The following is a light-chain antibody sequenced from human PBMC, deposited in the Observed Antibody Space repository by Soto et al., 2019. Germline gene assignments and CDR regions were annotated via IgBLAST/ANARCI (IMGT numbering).Light chain of an antibody. J-gene: IGLJ1*01. Sequence: QSALTQPASVSGSPGQSITISCTGTSSDVGAYKFVSWLQQHPGKAPKLIIYEVGNRPSGVSNRFSGYKSGNTASLTISGLQAEDESDYYCSSYSSSSALVFGTGTKVTVL. V-gene: IGLV2-14*01. CDR3: SSYSSSSALV. CDR1: SSDVGAYKF. CDR2: EVG.